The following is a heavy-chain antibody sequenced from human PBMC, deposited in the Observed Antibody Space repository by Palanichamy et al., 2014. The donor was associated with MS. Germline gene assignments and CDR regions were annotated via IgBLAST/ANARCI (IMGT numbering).Heavy chain of an antibody. J-gene: IGHJ3*02. D-gene: IGHD5-24*01. CDR2: INQDGSET. Sequence: EVQLVEVWGEAWSEPGGSLRLSCAASGFPFNYYSMSWVRQAPGKGLEWVANINQDGSETSYVDSVRGRFTISRDNGKNSLYLQINSLRAEDTALLYCARVAPALPRTAITLIIPVYAFDIWGQGTAVTVSS. V-gene: IGHV3-7*01. CDR3: ARVAPALPRTAITLIIPVYAFDI. CDR1: GFPFNYYS.